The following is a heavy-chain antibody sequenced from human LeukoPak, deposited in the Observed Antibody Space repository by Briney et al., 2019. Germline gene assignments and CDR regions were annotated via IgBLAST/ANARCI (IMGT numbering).Heavy chain of an antibody. CDR3: ARYNYYDSSGPSDAFDI. V-gene: IGHV4-30-2*01. CDR2: IYHSRST. Sequence: SETLSLTCAVSGGSISSGGYPWSWIRQPPGKGLEWIGYIYHSRSTYYNPSLKSRVTISVDRSKNQFSLKLSSVTAADTAVYYCARYNYYDSSGPSDAFDIWGQGTMVTVSS. D-gene: IGHD3-22*01. J-gene: IGHJ3*02. CDR1: GGSISSGGYP.